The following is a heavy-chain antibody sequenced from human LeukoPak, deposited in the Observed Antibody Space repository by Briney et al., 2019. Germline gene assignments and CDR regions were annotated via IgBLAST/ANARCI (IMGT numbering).Heavy chain of an antibody. CDR1: GFTFSSYA. J-gene: IGHJ3*02. D-gene: IGHD4-17*01. CDR2: ISFDGTHD. V-gene: IGHV3-30*04. CDR3: ARARATVTRISSFDI. Sequence: GGSLRLSCAASGFTFSSYAIHWVRQAPGKGLEWVAVISFDGTHDFYADSVKGRFTISRDNSKNTLYLQMNSLRADGTAVYYCARARATVTRISSFDIWGQGTMVTVSS.